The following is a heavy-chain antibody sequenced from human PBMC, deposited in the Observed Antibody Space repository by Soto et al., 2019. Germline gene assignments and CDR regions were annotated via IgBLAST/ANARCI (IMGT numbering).Heavy chain of an antibody. CDR3: AKDMGSHNRLAFDY. D-gene: IGHD6-19*01. CDR1: GFTFDDYA. CDR2: ISWNSGSI. V-gene: IGHV3-9*01. J-gene: IGHJ4*02. Sequence: EVQLVESGGGLVQPGRSLRLSCAASGFTFDDYAMHWVRQAPGKGLEWVSGISWNSGSIGYADSVKGRFTISRDNAKNSLYLQMNSLRAEDTALYYCAKDMGSHNRLAFDYWGQVTLVTVSS.